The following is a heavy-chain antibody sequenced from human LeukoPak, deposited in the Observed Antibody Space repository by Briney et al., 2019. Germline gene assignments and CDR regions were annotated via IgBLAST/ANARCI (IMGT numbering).Heavy chain of an antibody. CDR1: GYSFTVYY. V-gene: IGHV1-2*02. D-gene: IGHD3-10*01. CDR3: AREVGRYSDSGEWFDP. J-gene: IGHJ5*02. Sequence: ASVKVSCKASGYSFTVYYMHWVRQAPGQGLEWMGWINPNSGGTNYAQKFQGRVTMTRDTSISTAYMELSRLRSDETAVYYCAREVGRYSDSGEWFDPWGQGTLVTVSS. CDR2: INPNSGGT.